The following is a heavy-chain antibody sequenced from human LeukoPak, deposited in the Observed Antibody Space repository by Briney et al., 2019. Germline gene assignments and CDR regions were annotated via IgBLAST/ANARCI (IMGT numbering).Heavy chain of an antibody. CDR2: IYSGGST. J-gene: IGHJ4*02. CDR1: GFTVGSNS. Sequence: GGSLRLSCAASGFTVGSNSMSWVRQAPGKGLEWVSVIYSGGSTDYEDSVKGRYTISRDNSKNTLYLEMNILRAEDTAVYYCARGRPSYHFDYWGQGTLVTVSS. CDR3: ARGRPSYHFDY. V-gene: IGHV3-66*01.